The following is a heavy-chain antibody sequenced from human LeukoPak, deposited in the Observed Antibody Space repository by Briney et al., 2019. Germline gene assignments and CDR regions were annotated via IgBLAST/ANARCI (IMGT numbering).Heavy chain of an antibody. CDR2: ISGSGGST. D-gene: IGHD3-10*01. V-gene: IGHV3-23*01. CDR3: AKDLYGSGSYYNTRGYFQH. CDR1: GFTFSSYA. J-gene: IGHJ1*01. Sequence: GGSLRLSCAASGFTFSSYAMSWVRQAPGKGLEWVSAISGSGGSTYYADSVKGRFTISRDNSKNTLYLQMNSLRAEDTAVYYCAKDLYGSGSYYNTRGYFQHWGQGTPVTVSS.